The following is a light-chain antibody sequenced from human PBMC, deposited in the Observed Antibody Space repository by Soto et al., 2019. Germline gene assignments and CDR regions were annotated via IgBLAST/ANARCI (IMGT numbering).Light chain of an antibody. Sequence: QSVLTQPPSGSAAPGQKVTISCSGSSSNIGNNYVSWYQQLPGTAPKLLIYENNKRPSGIPDRFSGSKSGTSATLGITGLQTGDEADYYCGTWDSSLSAVVFGGGTK. V-gene: IGLV1-51*02. J-gene: IGLJ2*01. CDR2: ENN. CDR1: SSNIGNNY. CDR3: GTWDSSLSAVV.